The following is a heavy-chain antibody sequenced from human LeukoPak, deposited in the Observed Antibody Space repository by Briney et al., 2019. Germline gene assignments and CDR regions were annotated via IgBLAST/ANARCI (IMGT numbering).Heavy chain of an antibody. J-gene: IGHJ4*02. CDR3: ARGGYCSSTSCYHFDY. CDR1: GGTFSSYA. D-gene: IGHD2-2*01. V-gene: IGHV1-69*01. CDR2: IIPIFGTA. Sequence: GSSVKVSCKASGGTFSSYAISWVRQAPGQGLEWMGGIIPIFGTANYAQKFQGRVTITADEFTSTAYMELSSLRSEDTAVYYCARGGYCSSTSCYHFDYWGQGTLVTVSS.